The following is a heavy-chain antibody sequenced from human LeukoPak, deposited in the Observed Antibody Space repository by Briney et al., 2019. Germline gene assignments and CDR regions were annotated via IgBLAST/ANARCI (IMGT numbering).Heavy chain of an antibody. CDR2: ISADSGNT. Sequence: ASVKVSCKASGYTFTSYGVNWVRQAPGQGLEWIGWISADSGNTNYAQKLQGRVTMTTDTSTSTVYMELRSLRSDDTTVYYCARGGSGSQGFDYWGQGTLVTVSS. CDR1: GYTFTSYG. J-gene: IGHJ4*02. V-gene: IGHV1-18*01. D-gene: IGHD3-10*01. CDR3: ARGGSGSQGFDY.